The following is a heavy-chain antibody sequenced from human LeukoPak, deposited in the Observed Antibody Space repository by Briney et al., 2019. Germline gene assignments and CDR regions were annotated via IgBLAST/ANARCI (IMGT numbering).Heavy chain of an antibody. J-gene: IGHJ4*02. CDR3: ARHVRYDFWSGYLDY. CDR1: GGSISSYY. Sequence: SETLSLTCTVSGGSISSYYWSWIRQPPGKGLEWIGYIYYSGSTYYNPSLKSRVTISVDTSKNQFSLKVSSVTAADTAVYYCARHVRYDFWSGYLDYWGQGTLVTVSS. V-gene: IGHV4-59*08. CDR2: IYYSGST. D-gene: IGHD3-3*01.